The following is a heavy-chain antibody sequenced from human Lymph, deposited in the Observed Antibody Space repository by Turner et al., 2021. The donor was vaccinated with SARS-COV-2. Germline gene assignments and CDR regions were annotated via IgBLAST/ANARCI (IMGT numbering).Heavy chain of an antibody. CDR2: ISYDGSNK. Sequence: VQLSESGGGVVQPGRSLRLSCAASGFTFSSYAMHWVRQAPGKGLEWVAVISYDGSNKYYAESVKGRFTISRDNSKNTLYLQMNSLRPEDTAVYYCARPSSGSYFSPFDYWGQGTLVTVSS. J-gene: IGHJ4*02. D-gene: IGHD1-26*01. CDR3: ARPSSGSYFSPFDY. CDR1: GFTFSSYA. V-gene: IGHV3-30-3*01.